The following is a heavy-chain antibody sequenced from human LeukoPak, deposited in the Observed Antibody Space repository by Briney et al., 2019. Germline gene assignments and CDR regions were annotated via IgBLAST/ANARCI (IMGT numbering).Heavy chain of an antibody. Sequence: ASVKVSCKASGYTFTSYGISWVRQAPGQGLEWMGWISAYNGNTNYAQKLQGRVTMTTDTSTSTAYMELRSLRSDDTAVYYCARDTYYGDFIYYYYGMDVWGQGTTVTVSS. CDR3: ARDTYYGDFIYYYYGMDV. J-gene: IGHJ6*02. CDR1: GYTFTSYG. V-gene: IGHV1-18*01. CDR2: ISAYNGNT. D-gene: IGHD4-17*01.